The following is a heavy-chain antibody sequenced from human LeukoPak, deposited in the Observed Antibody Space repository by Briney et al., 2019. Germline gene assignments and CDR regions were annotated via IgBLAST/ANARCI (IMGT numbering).Heavy chain of an antibody. CDR1: GYTFTGYY. Sequence: GASVKVSCKASGYTFTGYYMHWVRQAPGQGLEWMGRINPNSGGTNYAQEFQGRVTMTRDTSISTAYMELSGLRSDDTAVYYCARLNQYSSGWDAFDIWGQGTMVTVSS. V-gene: IGHV1-2*06. CDR2: INPNSGGT. D-gene: IGHD6-19*01. J-gene: IGHJ3*02. CDR3: ARLNQYSSGWDAFDI.